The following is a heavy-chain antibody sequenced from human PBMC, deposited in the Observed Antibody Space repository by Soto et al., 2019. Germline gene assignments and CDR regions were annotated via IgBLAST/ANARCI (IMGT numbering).Heavy chain of an antibody. J-gene: IGHJ6*03. CDR2: IYYSGST. CDR3: ARLRGPVYDILTGYYVVPPNYYYYYMDV. D-gene: IGHD3-9*01. V-gene: IGHV4-39*01. CDR1: GGSISSSSYY. Sequence: QLQLQESGPGLVKPSETLSLTCTVSGGSISSSSYYWGWIRQPPGKGLEWIGSIYYSGSTYYNPSLKSRVTISVDTSKNQFSLKLSSVTAADTAVYYCARLRGPVYDILTGYYVVPPNYYYYYMDVWGKGTTVTVSS.